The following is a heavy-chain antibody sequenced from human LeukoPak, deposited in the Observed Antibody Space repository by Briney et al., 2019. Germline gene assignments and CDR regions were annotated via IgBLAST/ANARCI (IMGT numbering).Heavy chain of an antibody. CDR1: GGSISSYY. Sequence: SEALSLTCTVSGGSISSYYWSWIRQPPGKGLEWIGYIYYSGSTNYNPSLKSRVTISVDTSKNQFSLKLSSVTAADTAVYYCARQTMTTIFDLWGRGTLVTVSS. D-gene: IGHD4-17*01. J-gene: IGHJ2*01. CDR2: IYYSGST. CDR3: ARQTMTTIFDL. V-gene: IGHV4-59*08.